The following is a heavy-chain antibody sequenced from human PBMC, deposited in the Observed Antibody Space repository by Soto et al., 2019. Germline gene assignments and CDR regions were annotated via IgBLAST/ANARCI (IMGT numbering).Heavy chain of an antibody. CDR2: IVVGSGNT. CDR3: AACHSSGPYVFDI. Sequence: SVKVSCKASGFTFTSSAVQWVRQARGQRLEWIGWIVVGSGNTNYAQKFQERVTITRDMSTSTAYMELSSLRSEDTAVYYCAACHSSGPYVFDISGKRSLVTVS. V-gene: IGHV1-58*01. D-gene: IGHD3-22*01. CDR1: GFTFTSSA. J-gene: IGHJ3*02.